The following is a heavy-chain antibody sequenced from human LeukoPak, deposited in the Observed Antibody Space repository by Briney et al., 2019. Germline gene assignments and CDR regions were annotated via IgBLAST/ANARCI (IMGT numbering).Heavy chain of an antibody. CDR1: GFTIGDYG. CDR3: TRASYVSESYSIFDY. D-gene: IGHD3-10*01. CDR2: IRSKAYWGTT. V-gene: IGHV3-49*04. Sequence: GGSLRPSCTASGFTIGDYGMSWVRQAPGKGLEWVGFIRSKAYWGTTEYAASVKGRFTISRDDSKSIAYLQMNSLKTEDTGVYYCTRASYVSESYSIFDYWGQGTLVTVSS. J-gene: IGHJ4*02.